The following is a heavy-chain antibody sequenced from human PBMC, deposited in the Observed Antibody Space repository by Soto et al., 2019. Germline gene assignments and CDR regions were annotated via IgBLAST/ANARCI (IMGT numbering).Heavy chain of an antibody. CDR1: GYSFTSYW. Sequence: PGESLKISCKGSGYSFTSYWIGWVRQMPGKGLEWMGIIYPGDSDTRYSPSFQGQVTISADKSISTAYLQWSSLKASDTAMYYCARRGAPGIAAAAGCDPWGQGTLVTVSS. V-gene: IGHV5-51*01. CDR3: ARRGAPGIAAAAGCDP. CDR2: IYPGDSDT. D-gene: IGHD6-13*01. J-gene: IGHJ5*02.